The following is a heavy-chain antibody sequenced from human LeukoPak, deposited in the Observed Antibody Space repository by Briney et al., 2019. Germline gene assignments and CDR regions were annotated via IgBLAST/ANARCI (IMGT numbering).Heavy chain of an antibody. Sequence: SETLSLTCTVSGGSISIYYWNWIRQPAGKGLEWIGRIFASGITNYNPSLKSRVTMSVDTSKNQFSLNLSSVIAADTAIYYCARETSGTYYNPLGYMDVWGKGTTVTVSS. CDR1: GGSISIYY. D-gene: IGHD3-10*01. CDR2: IFASGIT. J-gene: IGHJ6*03. CDR3: ARETSGTYYNPLGYMDV. V-gene: IGHV4-4*07.